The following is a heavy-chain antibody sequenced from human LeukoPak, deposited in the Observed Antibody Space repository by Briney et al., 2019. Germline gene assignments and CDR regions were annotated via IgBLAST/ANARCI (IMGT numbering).Heavy chain of an antibody. J-gene: IGHJ6*02. CDR3: ARIGTTGTVYYYYGMDV. D-gene: IGHD1-1*01. CDR2: INHSGST. CDR1: GGSFSGYY. Sequence: NASETLSLTCAVYGGSFSGYYWSWIRQPPGKGLEWIGEINHSGSTNYNPSLKSRVTISVDTSKNQSSLKLSSVTAADTAVYYCARIGTTGTVYYYYGMDVWGQGTTVTVSS. V-gene: IGHV4-34*01.